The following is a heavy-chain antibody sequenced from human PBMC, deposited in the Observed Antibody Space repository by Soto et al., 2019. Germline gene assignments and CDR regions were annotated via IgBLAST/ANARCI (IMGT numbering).Heavy chain of an antibody. D-gene: IGHD3-22*01. CDR3: ARERSSDSSGYYPLGRTIDY. CDR1: GGSISSGDYY. Sequence: SETLSLTCTVSGGSISSGDYYWSWIRQPPGKGLEWIGYIYYSGSTYYNPSLKSRVTISVDTSTSTVYMELSSLRSEDTAVYYCARERSSDSSGYYPLGRTIDYWGQGTLVTVSS. J-gene: IGHJ4*02. CDR2: IYYSGST. V-gene: IGHV4-30-4*02.